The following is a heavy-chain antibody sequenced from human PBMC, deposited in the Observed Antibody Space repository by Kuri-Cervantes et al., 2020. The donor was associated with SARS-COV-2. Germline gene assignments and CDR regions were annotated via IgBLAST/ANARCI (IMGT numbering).Heavy chain of an antibody. V-gene: IGHV4-31*02. Sequence: LRLSCTVSGVSVTTFGSYWTWIRQPPGKGLEWVGYIYYNGSTYYNPSPRSRVIVSVDRSKNQFSLNLNSVTAADTALYYCARGAIDWGQGTLVTVSS. D-gene: IGHD2/OR15-2a*01. J-gene: IGHJ4*02. CDR3: ARGAID. CDR1: GVSVTTFGSY. CDR2: IYYNGST.